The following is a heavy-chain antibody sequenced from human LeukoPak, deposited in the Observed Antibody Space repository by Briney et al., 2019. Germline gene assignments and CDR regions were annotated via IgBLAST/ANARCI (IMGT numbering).Heavy chain of an antibody. CDR2: IYASGDT. J-gene: IGHJ5*02. D-gene: IGHD3-10*01. V-gene: IGHV4-4*07. Sequence: PSETLSLTCTVSGDSMRKYCWSWIRQPAGKGLEWIGRIYASGDTKYNPSLKSRVTISVDTSRNQFSLKLSSVTAADTAVYYCARHHFGSGSWLFDLWGQGILVTVSS. CDR1: GDSMRKYC. CDR3: ARHHFGSGSWLFDL.